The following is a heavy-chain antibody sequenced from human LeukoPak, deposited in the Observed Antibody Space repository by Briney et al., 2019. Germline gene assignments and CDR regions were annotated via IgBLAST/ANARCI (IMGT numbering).Heavy chain of an antibody. Sequence: KPSETLSLTCTVSGVSISSYYWSWIRQPPGKGLECIGYIYYSGSTNYNPSLKSRVTISVDPSKNQFSLKLSSVTAADTAVYYCARGRRVRSYYYYYYMDVWGKGTTVTVSS. J-gene: IGHJ6*03. CDR2: IYYSGST. CDR3: ARGRRVRSYYYYYYMDV. CDR1: GVSISSYY. V-gene: IGHV4-59*01.